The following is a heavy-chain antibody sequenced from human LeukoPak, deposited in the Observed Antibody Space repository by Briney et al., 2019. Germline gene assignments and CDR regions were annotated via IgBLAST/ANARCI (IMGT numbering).Heavy chain of an antibody. CDR3: ARCRGDSGYEYYYYGMDV. J-gene: IGHJ6*02. D-gene: IGHD5-12*01. CDR2: INHSGST. V-gene: IGHV4-34*01. Sequence: SETLSLTCAVYGGSFSGYYWSWIRQPPGEGLEWIGEINHSGSTNYNPSLKSRVTISVDTSKNQFSLKLSSVTAADTAVYYCARCRGDSGYEYYYYGMDVWGQGTTVTVSS. CDR1: GGSFSGYY.